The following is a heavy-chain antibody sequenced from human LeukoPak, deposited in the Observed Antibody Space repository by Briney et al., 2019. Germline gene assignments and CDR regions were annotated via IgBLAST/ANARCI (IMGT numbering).Heavy chain of an antibody. V-gene: IGHV3-74*01. Sequence: GGSLRLSCAASGFTFSSYWMHWVRQAPGKGLVWVSRINSDGSSTSYADSVKGRFTISRDNDKNTLYLQMNSLRAEDTAVYYCARDLSAYYGSGSYYNHFGYWGQGTLVTVSS. CDR3: ARDLSAYYGSGSYYNHFGY. CDR1: GFTFSSYW. J-gene: IGHJ4*02. D-gene: IGHD3-10*01. CDR2: INSDGSST.